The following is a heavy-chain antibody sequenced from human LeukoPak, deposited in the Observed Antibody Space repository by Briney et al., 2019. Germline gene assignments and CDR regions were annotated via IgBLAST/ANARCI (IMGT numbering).Heavy chain of an antibody. CDR1: GGSISSSSYY. J-gene: IGHJ4*02. D-gene: IGHD3-10*01. Sequence: SETLSLTCTVSGGSISSSSYYWGWIRQPPGKGLEWIGSIYYSGSTYYNPSLKSRVTISVNTSKNQFSLKLSSVTAADTAVYYCARGDGSGSYYFDYWGQGTLVTVSS. V-gene: IGHV4-39*07. CDR3: ARGDGSGSYYFDY. CDR2: IYYSGST.